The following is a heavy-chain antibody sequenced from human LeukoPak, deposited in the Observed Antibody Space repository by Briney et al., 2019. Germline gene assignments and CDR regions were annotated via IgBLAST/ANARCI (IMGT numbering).Heavy chain of an antibody. J-gene: IGHJ6*03. CDR1: GFTFRGYG. V-gene: IGHV3-33*03. CDR2: LWHDGSNE. Sequence: PGGSLTLSCVASGFTFRGYGMHWVRQAPGKGLEWLSLLWHDGSNEYYADSVKGRFTISRDKSKNTLSLQMNSLRAEDTAVYYCAKGMTTGPRSVYHYMDVWGKGTTTTVSS. CDR3: AKGMTTGPRSVYHYMDV. D-gene: IGHD4-17*01.